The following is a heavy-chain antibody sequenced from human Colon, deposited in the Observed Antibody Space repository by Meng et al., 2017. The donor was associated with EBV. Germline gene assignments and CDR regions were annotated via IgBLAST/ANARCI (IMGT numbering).Heavy chain of an antibody. D-gene: IGHD6-19*01. CDR2: INTGNGET. CDR3: ASRPGIAVAGFDY. CDR1: GYTFTSYA. Sequence: QVPHVQSETGVTEPGATVEVSCKASGYTFTSYAMNWVRQAPGQRLEWMGWINTGNGETKYSQKFQGRVTLTRDTSASTAYMELSSLRSEDTAVYYCASRPGIAVAGFDYWGQGTLVTVSS. V-gene: IGHV1-3*04. J-gene: IGHJ4*02.